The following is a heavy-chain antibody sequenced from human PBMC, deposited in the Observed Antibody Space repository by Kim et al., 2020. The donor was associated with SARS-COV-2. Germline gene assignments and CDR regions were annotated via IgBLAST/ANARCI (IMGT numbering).Heavy chain of an antibody. CDR2: INHSGST. CDR1: GGSFSGYY. D-gene: IGHD3-22*01. J-gene: IGHJ5*02. V-gene: IGHV4-34*01. Sequence: SETLSLTCAVYGGSFSGYYWSWIRQPPGKGLEWIGEINHSGSTNYNPSLKSRVTISVDTSKNQFSLKLSSVTAADTAVYYCARGWGYYDSKGGWFDPWGQGTLVTVSS. CDR3: ARGWGYYDSKGGWFDP.